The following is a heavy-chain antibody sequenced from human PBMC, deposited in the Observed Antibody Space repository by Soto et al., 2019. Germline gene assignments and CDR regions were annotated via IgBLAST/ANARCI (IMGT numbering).Heavy chain of an antibody. V-gene: IGHV4-4*02. CDR1: SGSISSSSW. J-gene: IGHJ5*02. D-gene: IGHD2-2*01. CDR3: ARWGYCSSTSCYYWFDH. Sequence: SETLSLTCAVSSGSISSSSWWSWVRQPPGKGLEWIGEIYHSGSTNYNPSLKSRVTISVHKSKNQFSLKLSSVTAADTAVYYCARWGYCSSTSCYYWFDHWGQGTL. CDR2: IYHSGST.